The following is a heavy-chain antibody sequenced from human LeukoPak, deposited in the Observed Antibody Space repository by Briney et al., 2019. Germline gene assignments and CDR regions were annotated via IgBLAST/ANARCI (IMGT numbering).Heavy chain of an antibody. CDR2: ISYDGSNK. CDR3: ARDGPIYAWVVVVAASFDY. J-gene: IGHJ4*02. CDR1: GFTFSSYA. Sequence: GGSLRLSCAASGFTFSSYAMHWVRQAPGKGLEWVAVISYDGSNKYYADSVKGRFTISRDNSKNTLYLQMNSLRAEDTAVYYCARDGPIYAWVVVVAASFDYWGQGTLVTVSS. V-gene: IGHV3-30-3*01. D-gene: IGHD2-15*01.